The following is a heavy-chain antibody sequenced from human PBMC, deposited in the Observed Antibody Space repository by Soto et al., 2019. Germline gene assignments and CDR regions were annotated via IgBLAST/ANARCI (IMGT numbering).Heavy chain of an antibody. CDR2: IWYDGSNK. CDR3: ARDKDSWIPDYYFDY. J-gene: IGHJ4*02. CDR1: GFTFSSYG. D-gene: IGHD5-18*01. Sequence: GGSLRLSCAASGFTFSSYGMHWVRQAPGKGLEWVAVIWYDGSNKYYADSVKGRFTISRDNSKNTLYLQMNSLRAEDTAVYYCARDKDSWIPDYYFDYWGQGTLVTVSS. V-gene: IGHV3-33*01.